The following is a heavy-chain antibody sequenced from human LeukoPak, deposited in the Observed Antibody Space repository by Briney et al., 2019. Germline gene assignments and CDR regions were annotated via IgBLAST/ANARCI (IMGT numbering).Heavy chain of an antibody. CDR3: VKGMTAGAFTSSSDY. V-gene: IGHV3-9*01. J-gene: IGHJ4*02. CDR2: INWNSGNI. Sequence: GGSLRLSCAASGFIFAEYAMHWARQVPGKGLEWVSGINWNSGNIAYADSVKGRFTISRDNAKNSLYLQMNSLRIEDTAFYYCVKGMTAGAFTSSSDYWGQGTLVTVSS. CDR1: GFIFAEYA. D-gene: IGHD6-6*01.